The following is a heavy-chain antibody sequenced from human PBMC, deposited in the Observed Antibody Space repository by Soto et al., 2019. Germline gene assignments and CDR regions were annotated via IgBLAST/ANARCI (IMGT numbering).Heavy chain of an antibody. CDR1: GFTFSSYA. J-gene: IGHJ4*02. CDR2: ISSNGGST. CDR3: VKDVGARTIPFDY. V-gene: IGHV3-64D*06. Sequence: GGSLRLSCSASGFTFSSYAMHWVRQAPGKGLEYVSAISSNGGSTYYADSVKGRFTISRDNSKNTLYLQMSSLRAEDTAAYYCVKDVGARTIPFDYWGQGTLVTVSS. D-gene: IGHD3-3*01.